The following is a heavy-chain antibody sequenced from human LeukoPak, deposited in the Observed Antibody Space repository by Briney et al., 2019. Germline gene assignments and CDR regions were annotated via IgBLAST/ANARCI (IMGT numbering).Heavy chain of an antibody. D-gene: IGHD6-19*01. CDR3: AKDEINSSGWTPNYYYYMDV. V-gene: IGHV3-23*01. CDR1: GFTFSSYA. Sequence: PGGSLRLSCAASGFTFSSYAMSWVRQAPGKGLEWVSAISGSGGSTYYADSVKGRFTISRDNSKNTLYLQMNSLRAEDTAVYYCAKDEINSSGWTPNYYYYMDVWGKGTTVTVSS. CDR2: ISGSGGST. J-gene: IGHJ6*03.